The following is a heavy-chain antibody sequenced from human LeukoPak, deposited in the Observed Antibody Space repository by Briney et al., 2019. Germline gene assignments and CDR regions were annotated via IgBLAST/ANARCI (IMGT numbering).Heavy chain of an antibody. CDR1: GDSVSNSHYY. D-gene: IGHD5-24*01. J-gene: IGHJ4*02. Sequence: PSETLSLTCSVSGDSVSNSHYYWAWIRQPPGKGLEWIGTIFHSGTTYYSPSLTGRVTISVDTSMTQFSLRLNSLTAADTAVYYCASERWSRRSYFDYWGQGILVTVSS. CDR2: IFHSGTT. CDR3: ASERWSRRSYFDY. V-gene: IGHV4-39*07.